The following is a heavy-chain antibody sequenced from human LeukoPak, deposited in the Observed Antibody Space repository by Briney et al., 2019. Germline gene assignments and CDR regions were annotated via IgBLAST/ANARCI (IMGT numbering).Heavy chain of an antibody. D-gene: IGHD3-3*01. V-gene: IGHV3-23*01. CDR1: GFTFSSYA. Sequence: PGGSLRLSCAASGFTFSSYAMSWVRQAPGKGLEWVSAISGSGGSTYYADSVKGRFTISRDNSKNTLYLQMNSLRAEDTAVYYCAKEEVSLEWLMGPSGAFDIWGQGTMVTVSS. CDR3: AKEEVSLEWLMGPSGAFDI. J-gene: IGHJ3*02. CDR2: ISGSGGST.